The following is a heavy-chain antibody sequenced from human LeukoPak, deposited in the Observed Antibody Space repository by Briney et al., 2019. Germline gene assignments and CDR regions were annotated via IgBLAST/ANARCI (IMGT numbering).Heavy chain of an antibody. Sequence: SETLSLTCTVSGGSISSDYWSWIRQPPGKGLEWTGYIYYRGSTSYNPSLKSRVTISIDTSKNRFSLKLSSVTAADTAVYYCARFSGSDNAFDIWGQGTMVTVSS. CDR1: GGSISSDY. CDR2: IYYRGST. D-gene: IGHD5-12*01. V-gene: IGHV4-59*08. CDR3: ARFSGSDNAFDI. J-gene: IGHJ3*02.